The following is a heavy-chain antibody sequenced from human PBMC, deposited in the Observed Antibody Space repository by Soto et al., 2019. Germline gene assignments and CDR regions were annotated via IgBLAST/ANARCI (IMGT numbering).Heavy chain of an antibody. J-gene: IGHJ4*02. CDR3: ARGSAYYDFWSGYPVFDY. Sequence: SETLSLTCAVSGGSISSSNWWSWVRQPPGKGLEWIGEIYHSGSTNYNPSLKSRVTISVDKSKNQFSLKLSSVTAADTAVYYCARGSAYYDFWSGYPVFDYWGQGTLVTVS. CDR2: IYHSGST. D-gene: IGHD3-3*01. V-gene: IGHV4-4*02. CDR1: GGSISSSNW.